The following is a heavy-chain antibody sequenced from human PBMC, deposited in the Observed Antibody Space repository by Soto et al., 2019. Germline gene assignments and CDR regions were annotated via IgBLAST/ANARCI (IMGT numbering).Heavy chain of an antibody. J-gene: IGHJ6*02. V-gene: IGHV3-48*04. CDR3: ARGHYGLDV. Sequence: HPGGSLRLSCIASGFTFSIYGMHWVRQAPGKGLEWVSYISPSGGDIYYGDSVKGRFTISRDNAKNSLHLQMNSLRAEDTAVYYCARGHYGLDVWGQGTTVTVSS. CDR1: GFTFSIYG. CDR2: ISPSGGDI.